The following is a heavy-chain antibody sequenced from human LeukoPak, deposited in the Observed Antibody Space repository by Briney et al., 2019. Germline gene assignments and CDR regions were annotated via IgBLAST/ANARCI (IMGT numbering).Heavy chain of an antibody. CDR3: AELGITMIGGV. CDR1: GFTFSTYA. CDR2: ISGSGDNT. J-gene: IGHJ6*04. V-gene: IGHV3-23*01. Sequence: GGSLRLSCAASGFTFSTYAMTWVRQAPGKGLEWVSTISGSGDNTYYADSVKGRFTISRDNSKNTLYLQMNSLRAEDTAVYYCAELGITMIGGVWGKGTTVTISS. D-gene: IGHD3-10*02.